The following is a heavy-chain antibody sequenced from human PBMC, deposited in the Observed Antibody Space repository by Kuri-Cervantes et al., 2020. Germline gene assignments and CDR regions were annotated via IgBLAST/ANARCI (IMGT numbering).Heavy chain of an antibody. CDR3: ARGYSYADY. V-gene: IGHV3-30-3*01. D-gene: IGHD5-18*01. CDR2: ISYDGSNK. Sequence: GESLKISCAASGFTFSSYAMYWVHQAPGKGLEWVAVISYDGSNKYYADSVKGRFTISRDNSKNTLYLQMNSLRAEDTAIYYCARGYSYADYWGQGTLVTVSS. J-gene: IGHJ4*02. CDR1: GFTFSSYA.